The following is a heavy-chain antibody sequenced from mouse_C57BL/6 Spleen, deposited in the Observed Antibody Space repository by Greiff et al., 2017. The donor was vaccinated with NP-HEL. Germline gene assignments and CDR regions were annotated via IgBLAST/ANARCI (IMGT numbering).Heavy chain of an antibody. CDR3: ARGAVVAFNWYFDV. Sequence: EVKLEESGPGLVKPSQSLSLTCSVTGYSITSGYYWNWIRQFPGNKLEWMGYISYDGSNNYNPSLKNRISITRDTSKNQFFLKLNSVTTEDTATYYCARGAVVAFNWYFDVWGTGTTVTVSS. J-gene: IGHJ1*03. V-gene: IGHV3-6*01. CDR1: GYSITSGYY. CDR2: ISYDGSN. D-gene: IGHD1-1*01.